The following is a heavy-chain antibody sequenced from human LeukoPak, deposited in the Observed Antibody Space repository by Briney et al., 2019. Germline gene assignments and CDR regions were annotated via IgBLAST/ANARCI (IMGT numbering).Heavy chain of an antibody. J-gene: IGHJ5*02. D-gene: IGHD6-19*01. Sequence: PSETLSLTCTVSGGSISSSSYYWGWIRQPPGKGLEWIGNIYHSGTTYYNPSLKSRATISVDTSKNQFSLKLSSVTAADTAVYYCVRGRYSSGWFKDKNWFDPWGQGIPVTVSS. CDR3: VRGRYSSGWFKDKNWFDP. CDR2: IYHSGTT. CDR1: GGSISSSSYY. V-gene: IGHV4-39*07.